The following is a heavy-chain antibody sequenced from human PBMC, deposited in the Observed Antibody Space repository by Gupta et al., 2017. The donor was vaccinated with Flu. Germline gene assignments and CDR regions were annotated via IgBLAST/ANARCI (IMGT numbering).Heavy chain of an antibody. V-gene: IGHV3-23*01. CDR3: ARWARSGTNYFNS. CDR1: FSAYA. J-gene: IGHJ4*02. CDR2: ISGFDATA. D-gene: IGHD1-26*01. Sequence: FSAYAMSWVRQAPGKGLEWVAGISGFDATAYYADSFKGRFAISRDNSKSTLFLEMNSLRAEDTAVYFCARWARSGTNYFNSWGPGTVVTVSS.